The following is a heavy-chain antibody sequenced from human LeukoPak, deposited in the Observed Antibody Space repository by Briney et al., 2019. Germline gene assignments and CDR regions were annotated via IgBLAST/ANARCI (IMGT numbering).Heavy chain of an antibody. Sequence: SETLSLTCTVSGDSISSSSHYWGWVRQPPGKGLEWIGSIHDTGSTHYNPSLKSRVTVSGDTSKKQLSLKLSSVTAADTAVYYCARTHDCGGILYFDYWGQGTLVTVSS. CDR2: IHDTGST. CDR1: GDSISSSSHY. J-gene: IGHJ4*02. D-gene: IGHD4-23*01. CDR3: ARTHDCGGILYFDY. V-gene: IGHV4-39*01.